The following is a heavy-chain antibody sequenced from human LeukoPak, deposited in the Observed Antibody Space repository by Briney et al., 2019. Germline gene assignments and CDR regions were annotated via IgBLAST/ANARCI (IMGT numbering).Heavy chain of an antibody. V-gene: IGHV1-69*13. CDR3: ARVGIAAAGTYLDY. J-gene: IGHJ4*02. CDR2: IIPIFGTA. CDR1: GGTFSSYA. D-gene: IGHD6-13*01. Sequence: AASVKVSCKASGGTFSSYAISWVRQAPGQGLEWMGGIIPIFGTANYAQKFQGRVTITADESTSTAYMELSSLRSEDTAVYYRARVGIAAAGTYLDYWGQGTLVTVSS.